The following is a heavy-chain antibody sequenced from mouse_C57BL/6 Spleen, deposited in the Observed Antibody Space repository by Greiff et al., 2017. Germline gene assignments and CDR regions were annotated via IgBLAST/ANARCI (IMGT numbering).Heavy chain of an antibody. J-gene: IGHJ1*03. CDR1: GYTFTSYG. CDR2: IYPRSGNT. D-gene: IGHD2-4*01. Sequence: VQLKESGAELARPGASVKLSCKASGYTFTSYGISWVKQRTGQGLEWIGEIYPRSGNTYYNEKFKGKATLTADKSSSTAYMELRSLTSEDSAVYFYATYDYDVGGYWYFEVWGTGTTVTVSS. V-gene: IGHV1-81*01. CDR3: ATYDYDVGGYWYFEV.